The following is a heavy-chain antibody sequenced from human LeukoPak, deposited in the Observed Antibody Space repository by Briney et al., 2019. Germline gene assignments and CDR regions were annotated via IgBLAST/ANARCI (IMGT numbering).Heavy chain of an antibody. CDR1: GYTFSSYG. CDR2: ISAYNGDT. V-gene: IGHV1-18*01. CDR3: ARDAGTRSFGF. D-gene: IGHD3-10*01. Sequence: ASVKVSCKASGYTFSSYGFSWVRQAPGQGLEWMGWISAYNGDTKYAQKLQGRVTMTTDTSTSTAYMELRGLTSDDTAVYYCARDAGTRSFGFWGQGTLVTVSS. J-gene: IGHJ4*02.